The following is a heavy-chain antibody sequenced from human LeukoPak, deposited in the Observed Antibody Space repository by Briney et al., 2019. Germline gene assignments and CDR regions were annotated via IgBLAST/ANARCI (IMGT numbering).Heavy chain of an antibody. CDR2: ISSEGTYT. CDR1: GFTFSSHL. CDR3: ARGGGLDV. V-gene: IGHV3-74*01. D-gene: IGHD3-16*01. Sequence: PGGSLRLSCAASGFTFSSHLMHWVRQAPGKGLVWVSRISSEGTYTNYADAVRGRFTISRDNAKNTLYLQMNSLRAEDTAVYFCARGGGLDVWGQGATVTVSS. J-gene: IGHJ6*02.